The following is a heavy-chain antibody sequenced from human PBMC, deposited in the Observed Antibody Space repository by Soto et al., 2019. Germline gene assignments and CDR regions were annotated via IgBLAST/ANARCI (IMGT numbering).Heavy chain of an antibody. J-gene: IGHJ4*02. CDR1: GGSFSGYY. D-gene: IGHD6-19*01. CDR3: ARGSGQWLVLTFGGFDY. Sequence: PSETLSLTCAVYGGSFSGYYWSWIRQPPGKGLEWIGEINHSGSTNYNPSLKSRVTISVDTSKNQFSLKLSSVTAADTAVYYCARGSGQWLVLTFGGFDYWGQGTLVTVSS. V-gene: IGHV4-34*01. CDR2: INHSGST.